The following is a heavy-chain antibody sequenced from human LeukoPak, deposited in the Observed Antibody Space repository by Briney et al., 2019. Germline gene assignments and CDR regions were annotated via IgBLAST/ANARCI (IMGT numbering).Heavy chain of an antibody. CDR3: ARDNGDVVAPLLDV. CDR2: FSSSGSYI. Sequence: GGSLRLSCAASGFTFSSYAMSWVRQAPGKGLEWVSSFSSSGSYIYYADSVKGRFTISRNNAKNSLYLQMNSLRAEDTAVYYCARDNGDVVAPLLDVWGKGTTVTISS. D-gene: IGHD2-21*01. CDR1: GFTFSSYA. J-gene: IGHJ6*04. V-gene: IGHV3-21*01.